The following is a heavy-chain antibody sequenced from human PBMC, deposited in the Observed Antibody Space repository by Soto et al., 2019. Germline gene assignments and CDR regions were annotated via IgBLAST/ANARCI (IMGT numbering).Heavy chain of an antibody. CDR1: GYTFTSYG. V-gene: IGHV1-18*01. CDR2: ISAYNGNT. J-gene: IGHJ4*02. D-gene: IGHD3-10*01. Sequence: QVQLVQSGAEVKKPGASVKVSCKASGYTFTSYGISWVRQAPGQGLEWMGWISAYNGNTNYAQTLQGRVTMTTDTSTSTAYMELRSLRSDVTAVYYCARITMVRGVLITWDSWCQGTMVTVSS. CDR3: ARITMVRGVLITWDS.